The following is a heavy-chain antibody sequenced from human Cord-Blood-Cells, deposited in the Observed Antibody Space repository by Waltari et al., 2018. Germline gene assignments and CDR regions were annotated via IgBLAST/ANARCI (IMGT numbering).Heavy chain of an antibody. J-gene: IGHJ4*02. CDR3: ARQLGRVDY. CDR2: INPNSGGT. V-gene: IGHV1-2*02. D-gene: IGHD7-27*01. CDR1: GYTFTGYY. Sequence: QVQLVQSGAEVKKPGASVKVSCKASGYTFTGYYMHWVRQAPGQGLEWMGWINPNSGGTNYAQEFQGRVTMTRDTSISTAYMELSRLRSDDTAVYYCARQLGRVDYWGQGTLVTVSS.